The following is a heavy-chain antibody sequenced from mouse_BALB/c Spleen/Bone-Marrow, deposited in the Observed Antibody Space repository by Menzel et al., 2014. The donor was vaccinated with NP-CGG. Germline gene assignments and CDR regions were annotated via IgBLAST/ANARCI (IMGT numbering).Heavy chain of an antibody. CDR3: ARHGDYYGSSLFAY. CDR2: INSDGGST. D-gene: IGHD1-1*01. CDR1: EYEFPSHD. J-gene: IGHJ3*01. V-gene: IGHV5-2*01. Sequence: EVKLMESGGGLVQPGESLKLSCESNEYEFPSHDMSWVRKTPEKRLELVAAINSDGGSTYYTDTMERRFIVSRDNSKKTLYLQMSSLRSEDTAFYYCARHGDYYGSSLFAYWGQGTLVTVSA.